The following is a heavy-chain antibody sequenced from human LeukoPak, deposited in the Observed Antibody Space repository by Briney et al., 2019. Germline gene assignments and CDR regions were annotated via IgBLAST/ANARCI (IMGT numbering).Heavy chain of an antibody. Sequence: PGGSLRLSCAASGFTFSSYAMSWVRQAPGKGLEWVSAISGSGASTYYADSVKGRFTISRDNSKNTLYLQMNSLRAEDTALYYCAKGRYSSSWIDYWGQGTLVTVSS. CDR1: GFTFSSYA. CDR2: ISGSGAST. CDR3: AKGRYSSSWIDY. V-gene: IGHV3-23*01. J-gene: IGHJ4*02. D-gene: IGHD6-13*01.